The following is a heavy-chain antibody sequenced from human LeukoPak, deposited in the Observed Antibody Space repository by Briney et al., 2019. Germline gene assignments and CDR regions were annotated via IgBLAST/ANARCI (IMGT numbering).Heavy chain of an antibody. D-gene: IGHD3-3*01. V-gene: IGHV3-48*03. Sequence: GGSLRLSCAASGFTFSNYAMRWVRQAPGKGLGWVSYISSSGSTIYYADSVKGRFTISRDNAKNSLYLQMNSLRAEDTAVYYCARDLEGFDYWGQGTLVTVSS. J-gene: IGHJ4*02. CDR3: ARDLEGFDY. CDR1: GFTFSNYA. CDR2: ISSSGSTI.